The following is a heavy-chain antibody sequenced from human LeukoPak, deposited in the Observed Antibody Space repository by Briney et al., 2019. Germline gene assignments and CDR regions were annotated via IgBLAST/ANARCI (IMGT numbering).Heavy chain of an antibody. Sequence: ASVKVSCKASGYTFTGYYMHWVRQAPEQGLEWMGIINPSGGSTSYAQKFQGRVTMTRDTSTSTVYMELSSLRSEDTAVYYCARDLGDIVPRNWFDPWGQGTLVTVSS. D-gene: IGHD2-15*01. CDR1: GYTFTGYY. J-gene: IGHJ5*02. V-gene: IGHV1-46*01. CDR3: ARDLGDIVPRNWFDP. CDR2: INPSGGST.